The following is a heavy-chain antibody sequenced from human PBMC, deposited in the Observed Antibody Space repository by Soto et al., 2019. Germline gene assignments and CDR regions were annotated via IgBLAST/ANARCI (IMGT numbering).Heavy chain of an antibody. CDR2: MNPNSGNT. D-gene: IGHD4-4*01. V-gene: IGHV1-8*01. J-gene: IGHJ5*02. Sequence: ASVKVSCKASGYTFTSYDINWVRQATGQGLEWMGWMNPNSGNTGYAQKFQGRVTMTRNTSISTAYMELSSLRSEDTVVYYCAREVTTTEDWFDPWGQGTLVTVSS. CDR3: AREVTTTEDWFDP. CDR1: GYTFTSYD.